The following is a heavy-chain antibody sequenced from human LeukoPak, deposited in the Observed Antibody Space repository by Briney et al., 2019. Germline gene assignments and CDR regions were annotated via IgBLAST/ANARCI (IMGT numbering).Heavy chain of an antibody. CDR3: ATTGTTGSGYYYYMDV. J-gene: IGHJ6*03. CDR2: IYTSGST. D-gene: IGHD1-1*01. Sequence: SETLSLTCTVSGGSISSYYWSWIRQPAGKGLEWIGRIYTSGSTNYNPSLKSRVTMSVDTSKNQFSLKLSSVTAADTAVYYCATTGTTGSGYYYYMDVWGKGTTVTVSS. V-gene: IGHV4-4*07. CDR1: GGSISSYY.